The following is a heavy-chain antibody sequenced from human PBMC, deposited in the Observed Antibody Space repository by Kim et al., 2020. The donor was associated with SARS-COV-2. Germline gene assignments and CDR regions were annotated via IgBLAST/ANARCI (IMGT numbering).Heavy chain of an antibody. CDR1: GGSISSYY. V-gene: IGHV4-4*07. Sequence: SETLSLTCTVSGGSISSYYWSWIRQPAGKGLEWIGRIYTSGSTNYNPSLKSRVTMSVDTSKNQFSLKLSSVTAADTAVYYCARDLYDFWSGSSYWYFDLWGRGTLVTVSS. D-gene: IGHD3-3*01. CDR2: IYTSGST. CDR3: ARDLYDFWSGSSYWYFDL. J-gene: IGHJ2*01.